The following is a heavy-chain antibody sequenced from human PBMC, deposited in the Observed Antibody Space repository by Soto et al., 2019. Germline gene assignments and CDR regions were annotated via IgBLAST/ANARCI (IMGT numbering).Heavy chain of an antibody. J-gene: IGHJ4*02. Sequence: SETLSLTCAVSGGSISSGGYSWSWIRQPPGKGLEWIGYIYHSGSTYYNPSLKSRVTISVDRSKNQFSLKLSSVTAADTAVYYCARAQTAAGTWYFDYWGQGTLVTVSS. CDR3: ARAQTAAGTWYFDY. CDR2: IYHSGST. V-gene: IGHV4-30-2*01. CDR1: GGSISSGGYS. D-gene: IGHD6-13*01.